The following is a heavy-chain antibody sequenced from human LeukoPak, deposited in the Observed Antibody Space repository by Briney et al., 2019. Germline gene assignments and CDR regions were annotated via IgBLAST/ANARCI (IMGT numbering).Heavy chain of an antibody. V-gene: IGHV1-2*02. CDR2: INPNSGGT. D-gene: IGHD1-26*01. CDR3: ARESGGVVGAALDY. CDR1: GYTFTGYY. Sequence: ASVKVSCKASGYTFTGYYMHWVRQAPGQGLEWMGWINPNSGGTNYAQKFQGRVTMTRDTSISTAYMELSRLRSDDTAVYYCARESGGVVGAALDYWGQGTLVTVSS. J-gene: IGHJ4*02.